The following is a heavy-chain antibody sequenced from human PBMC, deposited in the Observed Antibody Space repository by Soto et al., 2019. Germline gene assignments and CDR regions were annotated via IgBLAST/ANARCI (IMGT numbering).Heavy chain of an antibody. CDR3: AKNGQPPYYYYYGLDV. CDR2: ISGYNGDT. Sequence: VASVKVSCKASGYTFTRYGISWVRQAPGQGLEWMGWISGYNGDTNYAQKFQDRVSMTIDTSTGTAYMELRSLTSDDTAIYYCAKNGQPPYYYYYGLDVWGQGTKVTVSS. D-gene: IGHD2-8*01. CDR1: GYTFTRYG. V-gene: IGHV1-18*01. J-gene: IGHJ6*02.